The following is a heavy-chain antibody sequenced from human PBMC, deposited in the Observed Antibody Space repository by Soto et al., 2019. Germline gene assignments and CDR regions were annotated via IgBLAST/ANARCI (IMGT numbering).Heavy chain of an antibody. CDR3: AKDPGQQLPKNYYYYGMDV. CDR1: GFTFSSYA. CDR2: ISGSGGST. J-gene: IGHJ6*02. Sequence: EEQLLESGGGLVQPGGSLRLSCAASGFTFSSYAMSWVRQAPGKGLEWVSAISGSGGSTYYADSVKGRFTISRDNSKNTLYLQMNSLRAEDTAVYYCAKDPGQQLPKNYYYYGMDVWGQGTTVTVSS. D-gene: IGHD6-13*01. V-gene: IGHV3-23*01.